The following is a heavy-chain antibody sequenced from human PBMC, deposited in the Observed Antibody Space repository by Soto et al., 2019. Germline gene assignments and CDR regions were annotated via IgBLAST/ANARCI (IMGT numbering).Heavy chain of an antibody. D-gene: IGHD2-15*01. CDR1: GDTFTSYY. CDR3: ARVYCSGGGCYGIDY. J-gene: IGHJ4*02. CDR2: INPSGDT. Sequence: QVQLVQSGAEVKKPGASVKISCKASGDTFTSYYMHWVRQAPGQGLEWMGIINPSGDTRYAQKFQGRVTMTRATSTSTVYMALSSLRSEDTAVYYCARVYCSGGGCYGIDYWGQGTLVTVSS. V-gene: IGHV1-46*01.